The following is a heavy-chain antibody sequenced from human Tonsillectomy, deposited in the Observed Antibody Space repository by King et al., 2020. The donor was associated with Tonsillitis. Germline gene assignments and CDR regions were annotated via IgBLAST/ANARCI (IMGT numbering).Heavy chain of an antibody. V-gene: IGHV4-59*01. CDR2: IYYSGST. Sequence: VQLQESGPGLVKPSETLSLTCTVSGGSISSYYWSWIRQPPGKGLEWNGYIYYSGSTNYNPSLKSRVTISVDTSKNQFSLKLSSVTAADTAVYYCARGGRCGGDCYQADYWGQGTLVTVSS. CDR1: GGSISSYY. D-gene: IGHD2-21*02. CDR3: ARGGRCGGDCYQADY. J-gene: IGHJ4*02.